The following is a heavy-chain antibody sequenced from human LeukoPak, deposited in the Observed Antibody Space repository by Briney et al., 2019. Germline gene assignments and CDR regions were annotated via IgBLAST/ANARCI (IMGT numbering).Heavy chain of an antibody. CDR3: TRARLSTSCYEFDP. CDR2: IYPKSGGT. J-gene: IGHJ5*02. D-gene: IGHD2-2*01. Sequence: ASVKVSCKASGYIFTDYYLHWVRQAPGQGLEWMGWIYPKSGGTDHAQKFQGRVTMTRDTSISTVYMELSSLGSDDTAVYYCTRARLSTSCYEFDPWGLGTPVTVSS. CDR1: GYIFTDYY. V-gene: IGHV1-2*02.